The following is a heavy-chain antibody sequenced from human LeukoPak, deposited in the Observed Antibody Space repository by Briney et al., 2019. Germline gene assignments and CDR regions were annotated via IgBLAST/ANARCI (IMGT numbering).Heavy chain of an antibody. CDR2: IKPDGSEA. V-gene: IGHV3-7*01. CDR1: GFSFNNYW. J-gene: IGHJ5*02. Sequence: GGSLRLFCEASGFSFNNYWMSWVRQPPGKGLEWVAHIKPDGSEAHYADSVKGRFALFRDDAKNSVYLQMNSLRVEDTAVYYCARDSGSGGPWGQGTPVTVPS. D-gene: IGHD6-19*01. CDR3: ARDSGSGGP.